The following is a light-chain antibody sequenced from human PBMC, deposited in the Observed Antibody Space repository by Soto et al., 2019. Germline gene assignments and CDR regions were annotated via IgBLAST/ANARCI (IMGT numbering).Light chain of an antibody. V-gene: IGKV3-20*01. Sequence: EIVLTQSPGTLSLSPGERATLSCRASQSVSSSYLAWYQQKPGQAPRLLIYGASSRATGIPDRFSGSGSGTDFTLTISRLEPEDVAVYYCQPYGSSPAFGQGTKVESK. CDR3: QPYGSSPA. CDR1: QSVSSSY. CDR2: GAS. J-gene: IGKJ1*01.